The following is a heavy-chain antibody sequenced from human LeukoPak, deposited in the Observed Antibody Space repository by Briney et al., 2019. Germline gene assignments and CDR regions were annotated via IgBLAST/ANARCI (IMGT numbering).Heavy chain of an antibody. CDR3: ARVRRPTDV. V-gene: IGHV4-34*01. Sequence: PSETLSLTCAVYGGSFSGYYWSWIRQPPGKGLEWIGEINHSGSTNYNPSLKSRVTISVDTSKNQFSLKMSSVTAADTAVYYCARVRRPTDVWGKGTTVTVSS. D-gene: IGHD6-25*01. J-gene: IGHJ6*04. CDR2: INHSGST. CDR1: GGSFSGYY.